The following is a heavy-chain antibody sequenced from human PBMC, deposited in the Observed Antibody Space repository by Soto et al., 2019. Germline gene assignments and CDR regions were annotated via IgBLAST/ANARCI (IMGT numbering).Heavy chain of an antibody. J-gene: IGHJ6*02. CDR1: GFTFSSYA. D-gene: IGHD6-13*01. Sequence: GGSLRLSCAASGFTFSSYAMSWVRQAPGKGLEWVSAISGSGGSTYYADSVKGRFTISRDNSKNTLYLQMNSLRAEDTAVYYCAKDRSGSSSWSYYYYYGMDVWGQGTTVTVSS. CDR2: ISGSGGST. CDR3: AKDRSGSSSWSYYYYYGMDV. V-gene: IGHV3-23*01.